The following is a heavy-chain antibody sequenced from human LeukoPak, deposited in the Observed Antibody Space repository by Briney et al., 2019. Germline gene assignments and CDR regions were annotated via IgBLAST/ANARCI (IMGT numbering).Heavy chain of an antibody. D-gene: IGHD3-3*01. CDR2: IYSSGST. CDR1: GAAISTYF. J-gene: IGHJ5*02. V-gene: IGHV4-59*01. Sequence: SETLSLTCIVSGAAISTYFWSWIRQSPGKGLEWIGYIYSSGSTKYNPSLKSRVTISVDASKNQFALTLRSLTAADTAVYYCARDFWSRSVGFDPWGQGTLVTVSS. CDR3: ARDFWSRSVGFDP.